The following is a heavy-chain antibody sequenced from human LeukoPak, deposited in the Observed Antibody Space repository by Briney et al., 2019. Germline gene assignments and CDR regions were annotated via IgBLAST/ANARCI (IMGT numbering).Heavy chain of an antibody. D-gene: IGHD6-13*01. CDR3: ARGGYSSSWYHFDY. V-gene: IGHV3-53*01. J-gene: IGHJ4*02. CDR2: IYSGGTT. Sequence: GGSLRLSCAASGFTFSSYAMHWVRQAPGKGLEWVSVIYSGGTTNYADSVKGRFTISRDNSKNTLFLQMNSLRAEDTAVYYCARGGYSSSWYHFDYWGQGTLVTVSS. CDR1: GFTFSSYA.